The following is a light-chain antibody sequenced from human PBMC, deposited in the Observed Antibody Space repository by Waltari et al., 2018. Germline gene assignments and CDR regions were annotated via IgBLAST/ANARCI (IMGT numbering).Light chain of an antibody. CDR1: ALPTKY. CDR2: EDN. CDR3: FSSDTSGEYRV. V-gene: IGLV3-10*01. Sequence: SYELTQPPSVSVPPGQTARITCSGDALPTKYAYWYLQKSGQAPVLVVYEDNKRLSGIPERLSGSRSGTMATLTITGAQVEDEADYYCFSSDTSGEYRVFGGGTKLTVL. J-gene: IGLJ3*02.